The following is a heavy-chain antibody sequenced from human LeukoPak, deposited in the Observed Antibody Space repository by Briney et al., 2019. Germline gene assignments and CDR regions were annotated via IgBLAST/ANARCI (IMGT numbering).Heavy chain of an antibody. CDR2: INHSGST. V-gene: IGHV4-34*01. CDR3: ARGANWGRSLGY. Sequence: PSETLSLTCTVSGGSISGYYWSWIRQPPGKGLEWIGEINHSGSTNYNPSLKSRVTISVDTSKNQFSLKLSSVTAADTAVYYCARGANWGRSLGYWGQGTLVTVSS. J-gene: IGHJ4*02. CDR1: GGSISGYY. D-gene: IGHD3-16*01.